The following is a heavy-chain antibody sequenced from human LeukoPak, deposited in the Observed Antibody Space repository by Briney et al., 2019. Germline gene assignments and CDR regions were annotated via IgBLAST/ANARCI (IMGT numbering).Heavy chain of an antibody. Sequence: PGGSLRLSCAASGFLFSTYEMNWVRQAPGKGLEWVSYISGTGATTYYADSVKGRFTISRDIAQNSLYLQMNGLRAEDTAVYYCARSGSYRLDYWGQGTLVTVSS. V-gene: IGHV3-48*03. CDR1: GFLFSTYE. D-gene: IGHD1-26*01. CDR2: ISGTGATT. CDR3: ARSGSYRLDY. J-gene: IGHJ4*02.